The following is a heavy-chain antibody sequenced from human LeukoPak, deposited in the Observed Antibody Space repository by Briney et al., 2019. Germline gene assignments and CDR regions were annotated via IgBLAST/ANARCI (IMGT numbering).Heavy chain of an antibody. Sequence: GGSLRLSCAASGFTFSNNYMSWVRQAPGKGLEWVSVIYSGGNTYYADSVKGRFTISRDNSKNTLYLQMNSLRAEDAAVYYCARTSVGAPSYYFDYWGQGTLVTVSS. CDR2: IYSGGNT. V-gene: IGHV3-66*01. CDR1: GFTFSNNY. D-gene: IGHD1-26*01. J-gene: IGHJ4*02. CDR3: ARTSVGAPSYYFDY.